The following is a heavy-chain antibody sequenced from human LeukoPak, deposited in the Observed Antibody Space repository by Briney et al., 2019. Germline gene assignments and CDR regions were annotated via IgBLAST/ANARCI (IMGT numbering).Heavy chain of an antibody. D-gene: IGHD6-13*01. V-gene: IGHV1-69*13. CDR3: ARGRSSWRWFDP. Sequence: SVKVSCKASGGTFSSYAISWVRQAPGQGLEWMGGIIPIFGTANYAQKFQGRVTITADESTSTAYMELSSLRSEDTAVYYCARGRSSWRWFDPWGQGTLVTVSS. J-gene: IGHJ5*02. CDR2: IIPIFGTA. CDR1: GGTFSSYA.